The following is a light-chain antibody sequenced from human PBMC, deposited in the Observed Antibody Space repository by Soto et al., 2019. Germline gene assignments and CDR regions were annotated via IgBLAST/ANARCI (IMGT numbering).Light chain of an antibody. J-gene: IGKJ3*01. V-gene: IGKV1-5*03. CDR1: QSISSW. CDR2: KAS. Sequence: DIQMTQSPSTLSASVGDRVTITCRASQSISSWLVWYQQKPGKAPKPLIYKASSLESGVPSRFSGSGSGTEFTLTISSLQPDDFATYYCQQYNGFTFGPGTKVDIK. CDR3: QQYNGFT.